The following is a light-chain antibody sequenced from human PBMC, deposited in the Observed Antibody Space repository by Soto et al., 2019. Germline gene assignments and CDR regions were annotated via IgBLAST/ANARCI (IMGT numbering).Light chain of an antibody. CDR3: QYYDSSLSGVV. J-gene: IGLJ2*01. V-gene: IGLV1-40*01. Sequence: QSVLTQPPSVSGAPGQRVTISCTGSSSNIGAGYDVHWYQQLPGTAPKLLIYGNSNRPSGVPDRFSGSKSGTSASLAITGLQAEDDADYYCQYYDSSLSGVVFGGGTKLTVL. CDR1: SSNIGAGYD. CDR2: GNS.